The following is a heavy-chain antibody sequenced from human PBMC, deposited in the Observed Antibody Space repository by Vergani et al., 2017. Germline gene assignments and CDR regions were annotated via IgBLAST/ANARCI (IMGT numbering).Heavy chain of an antibody. J-gene: IGHJ6*03. CDR3: ARTLSYYDFWSGYAGDYYYYYMDV. V-gene: IGHV4-34*01. D-gene: IGHD3-3*01. Sequence: QVQLQQWGAGLLKPSETLSLTCAVYGGSFSGYYWSWIRQPPGKGLEWIGEINHSGSTNYNPSLKSRVTISVDTSKNQFSLKLSSVTAADTAVYYCARTLSYYDFWSGYAGDYYYYYMDVWGKGTTVTVSS. CDR1: GGSFSGYY. CDR2: INHSGST.